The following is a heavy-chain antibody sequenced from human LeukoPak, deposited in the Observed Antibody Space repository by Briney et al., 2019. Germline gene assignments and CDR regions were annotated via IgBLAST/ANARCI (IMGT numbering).Heavy chain of an antibody. D-gene: IGHD3-10*02. CDR3: AELGITMIGGV. J-gene: IGHJ6*04. V-gene: IGHV3-48*03. CDR2: ISSSGSTI. Sequence: GGSLRLSCAASGFTFSSYETNWVRQPPGKGLEWVSYISSSGSTIYYADSVKGRFTISRDNAKNSLYLQMNSLRAEDTAVYYCAELGITMIGGVWGKGTTVTISS. CDR1: GFTFSSYE.